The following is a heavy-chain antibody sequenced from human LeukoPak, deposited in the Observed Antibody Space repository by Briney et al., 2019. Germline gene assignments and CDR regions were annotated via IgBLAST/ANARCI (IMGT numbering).Heavy chain of an antibody. Sequence: GGSLRLSCAASGFTFSSYAMSWVRQAPGKGLAWVSAISGSGGSTYYADSVKGRFTISRDNSKNTLYLQMNSLRAEDTAVYYCAQVPGFASANYYYYGMDVWGQGTTVTVSS. D-gene: IGHD3-9*01. J-gene: IGHJ6*02. V-gene: IGHV3-23*01. CDR2: ISGSGGST. CDR1: GFTFSSYA. CDR3: AQVPGFASANYYYYGMDV.